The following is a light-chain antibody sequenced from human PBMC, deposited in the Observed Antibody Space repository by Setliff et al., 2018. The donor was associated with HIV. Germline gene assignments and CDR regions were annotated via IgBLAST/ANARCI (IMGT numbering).Light chain of an antibody. CDR2: DVS. Sequence: QSVLAQPASVSGSPGQSITISCTGTRSDVGGYDYVSWYQQHPGKAPKLMIYDVSKRPSGVPDRFSGSKSGNTASLTISGLQAEDEADYYCCSYAGSPYYVFGTGTKVTVL. V-gene: IGLV2-11*01. CDR3: CSYAGSPYYV. J-gene: IGLJ1*01. CDR1: RSDVGGYDY.